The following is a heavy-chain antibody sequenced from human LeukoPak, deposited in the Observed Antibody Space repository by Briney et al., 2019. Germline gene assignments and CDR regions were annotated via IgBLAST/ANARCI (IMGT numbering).Heavy chain of an antibody. D-gene: IGHD2-2*01. V-gene: IGHV3-48*01. J-gene: IGHJ4*02. CDR2: ISSSSSTI. CDR1: GFTFSSYS. Sequence: GGSLRLSCAASGFTFSSYSMNWVRQAPGKGLEWVSYISSSSSTIYYADSVKGRFTISRDNAKNSLYLQMNSLRAEDTAVYYCARDTFEHQLPYFDYWGQGTLVTVSS. CDR3: ARDTFEHQLPYFDY.